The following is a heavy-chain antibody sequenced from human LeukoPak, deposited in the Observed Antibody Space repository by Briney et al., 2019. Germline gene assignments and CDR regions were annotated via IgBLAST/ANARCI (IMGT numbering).Heavy chain of an antibody. J-gene: IGHJ2*01. CDR1: GGSISSGDYY. Sequence: SETLSLTCTVSGGSISSGDYYWSWIRQPPGKGLERIGYIYYSRSTYYNPSLKSRVTISVDTSKNQFSLKLSSVPAADTDVYYCARIRRDYDSSGYFRYWYFDLWGRGTLVTVSS. CDR2: IYYSRST. CDR3: ARIRRDYDSSGYFRYWYFDL. D-gene: IGHD3-22*01. V-gene: IGHV4-30-4*01.